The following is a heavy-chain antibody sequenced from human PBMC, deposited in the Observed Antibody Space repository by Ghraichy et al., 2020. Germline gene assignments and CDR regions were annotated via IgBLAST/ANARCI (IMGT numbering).Heavy chain of an antibody. CDR1: GFTVSNYY. Sequence: GALRLSCAASGFTVSNYYMSWVRQGPGKGLEWVSVIYGGGSTYYTDSVKGRFTISRDNAKNTLYLQMNSLRAEDTAVYYCAREDRYNWNYFDYWGQGTLVTVSS. J-gene: IGHJ4*02. D-gene: IGHD1-20*01. V-gene: IGHV3-53*01. CDR2: IYGGGST. CDR3: AREDRYNWNYFDY.